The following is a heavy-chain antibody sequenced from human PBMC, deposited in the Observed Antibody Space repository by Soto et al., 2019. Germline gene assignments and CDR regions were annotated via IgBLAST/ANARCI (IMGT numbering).Heavy chain of an antibody. CDR1: DVSISSSC. J-gene: IGHJ4*02. D-gene: IGHD2-15*01. CDR3: ARIGGYPGPLDY. Sequence: LETLSLTRYVSDVSISSSCRSWIRQPPGRVLEWIGYTYHRGSTNYSPSLKSRVAISLDTSENQFSLKVNSVTAADTAVYYCARIGGYPGPLDYWGQGPTVTVSS. V-gene: IGHV4-59*01. CDR2: TYHRGST.